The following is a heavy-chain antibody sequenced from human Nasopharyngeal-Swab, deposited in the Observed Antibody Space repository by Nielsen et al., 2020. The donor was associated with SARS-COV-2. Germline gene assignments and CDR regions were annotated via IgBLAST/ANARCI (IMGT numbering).Heavy chain of an antibody. J-gene: IGHJ4*02. V-gene: IGHV1-8*01. D-gene: IGHD6-6*01. Sequence: ASVKVSCKASGYTFTSYDINWVRQATGQGLEWMGWMNPNSGNTSYAQKFQGRVTLTTDTSSNTAYMELRRLRSDDTAVYYCASDVGRGARLRFYFFDNGGQGTLVSVSS. CDR3: ASDVGRGARLRFYFFDN. CDR1: GYTFTSYD. CDR2: MNPNSGNT.